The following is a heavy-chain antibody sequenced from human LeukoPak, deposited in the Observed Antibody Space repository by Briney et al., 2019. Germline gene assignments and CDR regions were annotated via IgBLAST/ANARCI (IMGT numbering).Heavy chain of an antibody. J-gene: IGHJ4*02. D-gene: IGHD2-21*01. CDR3: AKAFGHIVVVIALDY. CDR1: GFTFSSYA. Sequence: GESLKISCAASGFTFSSYAMSWVRQAPGKGLEWVSAISGSGGSTYYADSVKGRFTISRDNSKNTLYLQMNSLRAEDTAVYYCAKAFGHIVVVIALDYWGQGTLVTVSS. CDR2: ISGSGGST. V-gene: IGHV3-23*01.